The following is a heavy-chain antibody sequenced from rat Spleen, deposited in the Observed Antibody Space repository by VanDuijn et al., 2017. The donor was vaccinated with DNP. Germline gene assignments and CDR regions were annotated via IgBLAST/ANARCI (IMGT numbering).Heavy chain of an antibody. CDR3: ARSSYFDGYFDY. V-gene: IGHV7-7*01. D-gene: IGHD1-12*01. CDR1: GFTFTDFY. CDR2: IRNKVNDYTT. J-gene: IGHJ2*01. Sequence: EVKLLESGGGLVQPGGSMRLSCAASGFTFTDFYMNWIRQPAGKSPEWLGFIRNKVNDYTTEYSPSVKGRFTISRDNTQNMLYLQMNTLSTEDTATYYCARSSYFDGYFDYWGQGVMVTVSS.